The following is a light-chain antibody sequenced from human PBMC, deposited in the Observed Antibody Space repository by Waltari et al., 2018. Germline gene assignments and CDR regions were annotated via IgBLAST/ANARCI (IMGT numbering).Light chain of an antibody. CDR2: YDD. Sequence: QSVLTQPPSVSGAPRQRVTISCSGSSSNIGNNDVNWYQHLPGKAPKLLIYYDDLLHSWVSSRFSASKSGTSASLAISGLQSGDEAYYYCAAWDDRVNGPVFGGGTKLTVL. CDR3: AAWDDRVNGPV. CDR1: SSNIGNND. V-gene: IGLV1-36*01. J-gene: IGLJ3*02.